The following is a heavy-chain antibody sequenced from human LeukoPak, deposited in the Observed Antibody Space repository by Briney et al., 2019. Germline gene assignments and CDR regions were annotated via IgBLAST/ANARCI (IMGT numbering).Heavy chain of an antibody. Sequence: GASVKVSCKASGYTFTGYYMHWVRQAPGQGLEWMGWINPNSGGTNYAQKFQGRVTMTRDTSISTAYMELSRLRSGDTAVYYCARDAFPVVVPAVMNGDFDYWGQGTLVTVSS. D-gene: IGHD2-2*01. V-gene: IGHV1-2*02. CDR3: ARDAFPVVVPAVMNGDFDY. CDR2: INPNSGGT. CDR1: GYTFTGYY. J-gene: IGHJ4*02.